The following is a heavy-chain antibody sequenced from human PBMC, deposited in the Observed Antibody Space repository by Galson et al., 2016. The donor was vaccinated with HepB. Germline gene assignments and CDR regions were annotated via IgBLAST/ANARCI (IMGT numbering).Heavy chain of an antibody. CDR1: GYRFTNYW. D-gene: IGHD2/OR15-2a*01. V-gene: IGHV5-51*01. CDR2: IFPDDPGT. CDR3: ARGPLDSNSGLHY. Sequence: QSGAEVKKPGESLQISCKGSGYRFTNYWIGWVRQMPGKGLEWMGIIFPDDPGTGHSASFQGQVTISADKSISTAYLQWSSLKASDTAMYYCARGPLDSNSGLHYWGQGTLVTVSS. J-gene: IGHJ4*02.